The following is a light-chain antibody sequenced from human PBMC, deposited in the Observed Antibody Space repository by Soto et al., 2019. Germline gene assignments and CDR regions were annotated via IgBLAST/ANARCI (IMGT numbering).Light chain of an antibody. CDR2: VAS. V-gene: IGKV1-17*01. CDR1: QGIRND. CDR3: LQQNSYPLT. J-gene: IGKJ4*01. Sequence: DLPMTQSPSSLSASVGDRVTITCRASQGIRNDLAWYQQKPGKAPKRLIYVASRLQSGVPSRFSGSGSGTEFSLTISSLQPEDSATYYCLQQNSYPLTFGGGTKVEIK.